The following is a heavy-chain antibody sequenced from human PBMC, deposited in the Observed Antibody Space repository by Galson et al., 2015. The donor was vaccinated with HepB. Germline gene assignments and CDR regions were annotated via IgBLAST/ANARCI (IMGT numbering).Heavy chain of an antibody. J-gene: IGHJ4*02. Sequence: SCKASGYTFTSYYMHWVRQAPGQGLEWMGIINPSGGSTSYAQKFQGRVTMTRDTSTSTVYMELSSLRSEDTAVYYCARRALVPAASAYYFDYWGQGTLVTVSS. CDR3: ARRALVPAASAYYFDY. D-gene: IGHD2-2*01. CDR2: INPSGGST. V-gene: IGHV1-46*01. CDR1: GYTFTSYY.